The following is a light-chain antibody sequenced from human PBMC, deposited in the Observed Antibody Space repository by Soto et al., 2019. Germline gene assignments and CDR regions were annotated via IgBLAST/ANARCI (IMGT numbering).Light chain of an antibody. V-gene: IGKV3-11*01. CDR3: QHRYNWLIA. Sequence: EVVLKQSPATLSLSPGERATLSCRASQSVSSYLAWYQQKPGQAPSLLIYDVSNRATGIPARFSGSGSGTDFTLTISSLEPEDFAVYYCQHRYNWLIAFGQGTRLEN. CDR1: QSVSSY. CDR2: DVS. J-gene: IGKJ5*01.